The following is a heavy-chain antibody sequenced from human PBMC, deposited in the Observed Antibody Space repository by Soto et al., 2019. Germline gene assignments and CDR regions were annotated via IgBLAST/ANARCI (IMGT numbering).Heavy chain of an antibody. Sequence: QVQLVQSGAEVKKPGASVKVSCKTSGCDFFKYNMHWVRQAPGQGLEWMGVINPDGGYTRHAQKFQGRVIMTRDTSSKIVYMELSGLTSADTAMYYCTRADSDVVILPAVRPLFDLWGQGALVTVSS. D-gene: IGHD2-2*01. J-gene: IGHJ4*02. V-gene: IGHV1-46*01. CDR3: TRADSDVVILPAVRPLFDL. CDR1: GCDFFKYN. CDR2: INPDGGYT.